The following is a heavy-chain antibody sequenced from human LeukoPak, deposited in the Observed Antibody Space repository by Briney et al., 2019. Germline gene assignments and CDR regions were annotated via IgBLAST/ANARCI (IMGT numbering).Heavy chain of an antibody. Sequence: GGSLRLSCAASGFTFSNYSMSWIRQAPGKGLEWVAYIRSSGSNIYYADSVKGRFTISRDNAKNSLYLQMNSLRAEDTAVYYCAELGITMIGGVWGKGTTVTISS. V-gene: IGHV3-11*04. D-gene: IGHD3-10*02. CDR3: AELGITMIGGV. CDR1: GFTFSNYS. J-gene: IGHJ6*04. CDR2: IRSSGSNI.